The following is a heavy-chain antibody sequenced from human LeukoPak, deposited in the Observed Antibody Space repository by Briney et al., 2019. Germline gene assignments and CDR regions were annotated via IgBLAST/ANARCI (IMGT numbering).Heavy chain of an antibody. Sequence: PGGSLRLSCAASGFTFSSYAMHWVRQAPGKGLEWVAVISYDGSNKYYADSAKGRFTISRDNSKNTLYLQMNSLRAEDTAVYYCARDPNWSGSYYYYYYMDVWGKGTTVTVSS. J-gene: IGHJ6*03. CDR2: ISYDGSNK. CDR1: GFTFSSYA. CDR3: ARDPNWSGSYYYYYYMDV. D-gene: IGHD1-26*01. V-gene: IGHV3-30*04.